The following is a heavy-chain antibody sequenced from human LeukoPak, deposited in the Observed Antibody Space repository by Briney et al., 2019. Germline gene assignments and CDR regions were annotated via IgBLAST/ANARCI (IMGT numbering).Heavy chain of an antibody. CDR3: ARVRTAGSYYGMDV. CDR2: IKEDESEK. D-gene: IGHD3-10*01. Sequence: GGSLRLSCAASGFTFSTYWMSWVRQAPRKGLEWVANIKEDESEKYYVDSVKGRFTISRDNAQNSLNLQMNSLRPEDTAMYYCARVRTAGSYYGMDVWGQGTTVTVSS. CDR1: GFTFSTYW. J-gene: IGHJ6*02. V-gene: IGHV3-7*01.